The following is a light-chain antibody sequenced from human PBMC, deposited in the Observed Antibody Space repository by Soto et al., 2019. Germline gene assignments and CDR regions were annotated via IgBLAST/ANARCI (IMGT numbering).Light chain of an antibody. Sequence: DIQMTQSPSSLSASVGDRVTITCRASQSISSYLNWYQQKPGKAPKLRIYVASSFQSGVPSRFSGSGSGTDFTLTISRLQPEDFATYYCQQSYSTPDTFGQGTKLEIK. V-gene: IGKV1-39*01. CDR2: VAS. CDR1: QSISSY. CDR3: QQSYSTPDT. J-gene: IGKJ2*01.